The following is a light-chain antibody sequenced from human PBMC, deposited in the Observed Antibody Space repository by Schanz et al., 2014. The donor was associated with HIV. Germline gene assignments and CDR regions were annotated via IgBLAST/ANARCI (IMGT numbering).Light chain of an antibody. CDR1: QSVRGN. CDR3: QQYNNWPPLT. J-gene: IGKJ4*01. Sequence: EIVMPQSPATLSVSPGERATLSCRASQSVRGNLAWYQQKPGQAPRLLIYGASTRATGIPARFSGSGSGTEFTLTISSLQSEDFAVYYCQQYNNWPPLTFGGGTKVEIK. V-gene: IGKV3-15*01. CDR2: GAS.